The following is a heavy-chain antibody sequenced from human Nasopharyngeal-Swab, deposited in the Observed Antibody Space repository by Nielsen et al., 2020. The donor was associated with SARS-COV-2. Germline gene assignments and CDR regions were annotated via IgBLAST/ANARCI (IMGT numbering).Heavy chain of an antibody. CDR3: AKDITSGDTMATHYYYGMDV. Sequence: GKSLKFPCAASGFTFDNYAMHWFGQAPGKGLEWVSGISWNSGSIGYADSVKGRFTISRDNAKNSLYLQMNSLRAEDTALYYCAKDITSGDTMATHYYYGMDVWGQGTTVTVSS. CDR2: ISWNSGSI. V-gene: IGHV3-9*01. J-gene: IGHJ6*02. CDR1: GFTFDNYA. D-gene: IGHD2-21*01.